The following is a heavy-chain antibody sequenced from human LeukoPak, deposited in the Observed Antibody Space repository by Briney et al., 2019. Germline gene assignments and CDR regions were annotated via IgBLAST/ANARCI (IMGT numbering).Heavy chain of an antibody. CDR1: GFTFSSYA. D-gene: IGHD6-13*01. Sequence: PGGSLRLSCAASGFTFSSYAMHWVRQAPGKGLEWVAVISYDGSNKYYADSVKGRFTISRDNSKNTLYLQMNSLRAEDTAVYYCARESYSSSYVSLDYWGQGTLVTVSS. CDR2: ISYDGSNK. V-gene: IGHV3-30*04. J-gene: IGHJ4*02. CDR3: ARESYSSSYVSLDY.